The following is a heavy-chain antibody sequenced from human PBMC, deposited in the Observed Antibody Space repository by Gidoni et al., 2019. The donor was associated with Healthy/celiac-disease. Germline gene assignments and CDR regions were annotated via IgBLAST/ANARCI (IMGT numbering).Heavy chain of an antibody. D-gene: IGHD3-16*02. CDR2: ISGSGGST. J-gene: IGHJ4*02. V-gene: IGHV3-23*01. CDR1: GFTFSSYA. CDR3: AKDYDYVWGSYRYTLDY. Sequence: EVQLLESGGGLVQPGGSLRLSCAASGFTFSSYAMSWVRQAPGKGLELGSAISGSGGSTYYADSVKGRFTISRDNSKNTLYLQMNSLRAEDTAVYYCAKDYDYVWGSYRYTLDYWGQGTLVTVSS.